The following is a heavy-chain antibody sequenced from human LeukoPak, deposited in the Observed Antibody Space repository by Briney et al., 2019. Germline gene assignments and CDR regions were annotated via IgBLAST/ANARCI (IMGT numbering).Heavy chain of an antibody. CDR3: ARDLGDNYYDSSGYFY. J-gene: IGHJ4*02. V-gene: IGHV3-23*01. CDR1: GFTFSSYA. Sequence: GGSLRLSCAASGFTFSSYAMSWVRQAPGKGLEWVSGISGSGDNTYYADSVKGRFTISRGNSKNTLYVQVNSLRAEDTAVYYCARDLGDNYYDSSGYFYWGQGTLVTVSS. CDR2: ISGSGDNT. D-gene: IGHD3-22*01.